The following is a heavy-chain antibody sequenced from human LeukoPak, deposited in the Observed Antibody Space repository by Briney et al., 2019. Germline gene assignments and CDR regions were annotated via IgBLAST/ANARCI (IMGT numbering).Heavy chain of an antibody. Sequence: ASVKVSCKASGYTFTAYYMHWVRQAPGQGLEWMGRINPNSGGTNYAQKFQGRVTMTRDTSISTAYMELSRLRSDDTAVYYCARGNIVATIPFDYWGQGTLVTVSS. CDR2: INPNSGGT. CDR3: ARGNIVATIPFDY. V-gene: IGHV1-2*06. D-gene: IGHD5-12*01. J-gene: IGHJ4*02. CDR1: GYTFTAYY.